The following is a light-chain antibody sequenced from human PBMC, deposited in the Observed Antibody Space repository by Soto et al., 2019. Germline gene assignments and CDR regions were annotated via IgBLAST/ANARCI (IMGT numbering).Light chain of an antibody. CDR1: QDISIY. J-gene: IGKJ2*01. CDR3: QQYETLYT. V-gene: IGKV1-33*01. Sequence: IQMTQSPSSLSASVGDSVTITCQASQDISIYLHWYQQHPGKAPKHLIYDASNLEAGVPSRFSGSGSGTHFSLTISSLQPEDFATYYCQQYETLYTFGPGTKLEI. CDR2: DAS.